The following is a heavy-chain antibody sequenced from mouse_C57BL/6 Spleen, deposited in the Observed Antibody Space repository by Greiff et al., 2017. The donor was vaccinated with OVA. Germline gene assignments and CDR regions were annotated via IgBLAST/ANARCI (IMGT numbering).Heavy chain of an antibody. J-gene: IGHJ2*01. Sequence: EVMLVESGGGLVKPGGSLKLSCAASGFTFGSYAMSWVRQTPEKRLEWVATISDGGSYTYYPDNVKGRFTISRDNAKNNLYLQMSHLKSEDTAMYYCARTPLCFDYWGQGTTLTVSS. D-gene: IGHD2-3*01. CDR1: GFTFGSYA. CDR2: ISDGGSYT. CDR3: ARTPLCFDY. V-gene: IGHV5-4*03.